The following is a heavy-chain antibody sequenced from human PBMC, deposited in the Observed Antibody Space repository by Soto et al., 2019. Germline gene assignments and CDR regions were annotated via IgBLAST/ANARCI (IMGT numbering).Heavy chain of an antibody. CDR3: AQDQGANGKFDA. J-gene: IGHJ4*02. Sequence: QVQLVQSGPEVKKPEASVKVSCKTSGYTFTSSGISWVRQAPGQGPEWMGWISGHNGVTNFARNFQDRVTLTIDSPTPKASMGVRSLSFAAPAIYYCAQDQGANGKFDAWGQGPRVTVPS. V-gene: IGHV1-18*04. D-gene: IGHD1-26*01. CDR2: ISGHNGVT. CDR1: GYTFTSSG.